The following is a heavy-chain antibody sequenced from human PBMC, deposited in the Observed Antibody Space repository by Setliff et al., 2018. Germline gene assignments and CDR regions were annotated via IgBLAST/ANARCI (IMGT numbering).Heavy chain of an antibody. J-gene: IGHJ4*02. CDR2: IYYSGST. V-gene: IGHV4-59*01. Sequence: SETLSLTCTVSGGSISSYYWSWIRQPPGKRLEWIGYIYYSGSTNYNPSLESRVTISVDTSKNQFSLRLNSATAADTAVYYCARLRGAFDYWGQGTRVTGS. CDR3: ARLRGAFDY. D-gene: IGHD3-16*01. CDR1: GGSISSYY.